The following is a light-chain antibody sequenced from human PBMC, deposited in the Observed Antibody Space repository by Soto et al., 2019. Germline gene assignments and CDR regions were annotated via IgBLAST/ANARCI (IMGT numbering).Light chain of an antibody. V-gene: IGLV1-51*02. CDR1: SSHNGKYY. CDR3: GTWDSSLTTFV. J-gene: IGLJ1*01. CDR2: END. Sequence: HSALTQPPSVSWAPGEKVTISCSGSSSHNGKYYVSWHQQLPGTAPKILIYENDKRPSGIPDRFSGSKSGTSATLGITGLQTGDEADYYCGTWDSSLTTFVFGTGTKVTVL.